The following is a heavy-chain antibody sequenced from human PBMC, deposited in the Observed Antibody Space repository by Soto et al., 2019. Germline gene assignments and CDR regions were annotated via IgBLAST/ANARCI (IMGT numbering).Heavy chain of an antibody. Sequence: EVQLLESGGGLVQPGGSLRLSCAASGFTFSSYAMSWVRQAPGKGLEWVSAISGSGGSTYYADSVKGRFTISRDNSKNTLYLQMNSLRAEDTAVYYCAKDQAMIVVVIDAFDIWGQGTMVTVSS. D-gene: IGHD3-22*01. J-gene: IGHJ3*02. CDR3: AKDQAMIVVVIDAFDI. CDR1: GFTFSSYA. CDR2: ISGSGGST. V-gene: IGHV3-23*01.